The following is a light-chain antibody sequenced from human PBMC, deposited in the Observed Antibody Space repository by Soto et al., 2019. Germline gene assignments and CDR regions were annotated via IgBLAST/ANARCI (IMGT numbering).Light chain of an antibody. V-gene: IGKV4-1*01. J-gene: IGKJ1*01. Sequence: DIVLTQSPDSLAVSLGERATINCKSSQSVLYSSNNKNYLAWYQQRPGQPPKLLIYWASTRESGVPDRFSGSGSGTDFNLPISSLEAEDVAVYYCQQYSSPPLAFGQGTKVEIK. CDR2: WAS. CDR1: QSVLYSSNNKNY. CDR3: QQYSSPPLA.